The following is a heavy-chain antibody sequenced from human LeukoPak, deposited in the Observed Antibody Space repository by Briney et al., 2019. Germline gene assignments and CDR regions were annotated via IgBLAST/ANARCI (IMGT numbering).Heavy chain of an antibody. D-gene: IGHD3-10*01. Sequence: GGSLRLSCAASGFTFSSYAMSWVRQAPGKGLEWVSSISAGGGSANYADSVKGRFTISRENPKNTLYLQMNSLRAEDTAVYYCAKEKYYGSDWGQGTLVTVSS. J-gene: IGHJ4*02. V-gene: IGHV3-23*01. CDR2: ISAGGGSA. CDR3: AKEKYYGSD. CDR1: GFTFSSYA.